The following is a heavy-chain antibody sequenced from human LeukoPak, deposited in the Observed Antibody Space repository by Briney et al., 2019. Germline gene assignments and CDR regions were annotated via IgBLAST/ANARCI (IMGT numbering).Heavy chain of an antibody. CDR1: GGSISSSSYY. CDR3: ARGYCSGGSCYFVY. CDR2: IYYSGST. J-gene: IGHJ4*02. D-gene: IGHD2-15*01. Sequence: PSETLSLTCTVSGGSISSSSYYWGWIRQPPGKGLEWIGSIYYSGSTYYNPSLKSRVTISVDTSKNQFSLKLSSVTAADTAVYYCARGYCSGGSCYFVYWAREPWSPSPQ. V-gene: IGHV4-39*01.